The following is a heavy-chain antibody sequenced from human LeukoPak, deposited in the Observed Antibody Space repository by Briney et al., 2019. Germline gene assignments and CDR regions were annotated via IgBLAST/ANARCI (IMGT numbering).Heavy chain of an antibody. J-gene: IGHJ4*02. CDR2: ISGSDGST. Sequence: GGSLRLSCTASGFTFSNYAMSWVRQAPGKGPEWVSTISGSDGSTYYADSVKGRFTISRDNSKNTLYLQMNSLRVEDTAIYYCAKGRGYCTGGSCYSDYWGQGTLVTVSS. V-gene: IGHV3-23*01. CDR1: GFTFSNYA. D-gene: IGHD2-15*01. CDR3: AKGRGYCTGGSCYSDY.